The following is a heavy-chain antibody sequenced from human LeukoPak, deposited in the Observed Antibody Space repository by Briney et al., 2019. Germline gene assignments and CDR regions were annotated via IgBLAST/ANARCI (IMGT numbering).Heavy chain of an antibody. D-gene: IGHD3-22*01. Sequence: PGGSLRLSCTASKFTFSHYGMQWVRQAPGKGLEWVAVISYDGSNKYYADSVKGRFTISRDNSKNTLYLQMNSLRAEDTAVYYCARDSYYDSSVAPEFDYWGQGTLVTVSS. CDR3: ARDSYYDSSVAPEFDY. CDR2: ISYDGSNK. J-gene: IGHJ4*02. CDR1: KFTFSHYG. V-gene: IGHV3-30*03.